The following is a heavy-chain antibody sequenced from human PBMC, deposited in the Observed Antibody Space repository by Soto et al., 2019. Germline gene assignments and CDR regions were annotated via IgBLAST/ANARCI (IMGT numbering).Heavy chain of an antibody. J-gene: IGHJ4*02. V-gene: IGHV4-34*01. D-gene: IGHD2-15*01. Sequence: QVQLQQWGAGLLKPSETLSLTCAVYGGSFSGYYWSWIRQPPGKGLEWIGEINHSGITNYNPSLKSRVTISVDTSKNQFSLRLSSVTAADTAVYYCARETLLGITSADYWGQGTLVTVSS. CDR1: GGSFSGYY. CDR3: ARETLLGITSADY. CDR2: INHSGIT.